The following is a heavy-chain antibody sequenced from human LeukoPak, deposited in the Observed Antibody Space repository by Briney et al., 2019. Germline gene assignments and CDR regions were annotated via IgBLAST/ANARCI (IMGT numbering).Heavy chain of an antibody. CDR2: ISGSGGST. V-gene: IGHV3-23*01. CDR3: AKDIVVVVAADWFDP. J-gene: IGHJ5*02. D-gene: IGHD2-15*01. Sequence: GGSLRLSCAASGFTFSSYAMSWVRQAPGKGLEWVSAISGSGGSTYYADSVKGRFTISRDNSKNTLYLQMNSLRAEDTAVYYCAKDIVVVVAADWFDPWGQGTLVTVSS. CDR1: GFTFSSYA.